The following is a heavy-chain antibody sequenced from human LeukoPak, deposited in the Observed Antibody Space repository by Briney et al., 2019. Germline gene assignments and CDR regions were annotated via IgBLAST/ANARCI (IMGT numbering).Heavy chain of an antibody. J-gene: IGHJ6*03. Sequence: SETLSLTCAVYGGSFSGYYWSWIRQPPGKGLEWIGEINHSGSTNYDPSLKSRVTISVDTSKNQFSLKLSSVTAADTAVYYCARGRLGGSMRRYYYYMDVWGKGTTVTVSS. CDR3: ARGRLGGSMRRYYYYMDV. D-gene: IGHD3-9*01. CDR1: GGSFSGYY. V-gene: IGHV4-34*01. CDR2: INHSGST.